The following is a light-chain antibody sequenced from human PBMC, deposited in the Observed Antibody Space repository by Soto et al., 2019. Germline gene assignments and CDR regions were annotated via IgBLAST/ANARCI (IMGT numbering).Light chain of an antibody. CDR1: SSNIGSNH. CDR3: SARDDFLSGVV. Sequence: QSVLTQPPSASGTPGQRVTISCFGSSSNIGSNHVYWYQQFPGMAPKLLMYRSDQRPTGVPDRFSGSRSGTSASLAISGLRSDDEADYYCSARDDFLSGVVFGGGTKLTVL. CDR2: RSD. J-gene: IGLJ2*01. V-gene: IGLV1-47*01.